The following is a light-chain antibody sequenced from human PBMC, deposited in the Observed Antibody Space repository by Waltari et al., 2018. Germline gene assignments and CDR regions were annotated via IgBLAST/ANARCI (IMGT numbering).Light chain of an antibody. CDR3: QQYNSYSQT. CDR2: KAS. V-gene: IGKV1-5*03. J-gene: IGKJ1*01. Sequence: DIQMTQSPSPLSASVGDRVTITCRASQSISSWLAWYQQKPGKAPKLLIYKASSLESGVPSRFSGSGSGTEFTLTISSLQPDDFATYYGQQYNSYSQTLGQGTKVEIK. CDR1: QSISSW.